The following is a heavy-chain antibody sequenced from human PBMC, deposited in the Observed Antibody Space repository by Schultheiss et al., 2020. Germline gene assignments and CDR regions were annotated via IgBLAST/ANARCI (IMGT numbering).Heavy chain of an antibody. J-gene: IGHJ5*02. CDR1: GFTFSSYG. Sequence: GGSLRLSCAASGFTFSSYGMHWVRQAPGKGLEWVAVIWYDGSNKYYADSVKGRFTISRDNSKNTLYLQMNSLRAEDTAVYYCARESAVAGTIGDWFDPWGQGTLVTVYS. D-gene: IGHD6-19*01. CDR3: ARESAVAGTIGDWFDP. V-gene: IGHV3-33*01. CDR2: IWYDGSNK.